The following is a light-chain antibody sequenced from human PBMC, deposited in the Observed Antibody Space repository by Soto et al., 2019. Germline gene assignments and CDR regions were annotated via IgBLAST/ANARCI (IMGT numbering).Light chain of an antibody. CDR1: QSVSSSY. V-gene: IGKV3-20*01. Sequence: EIVLTQSPGTLSLSPGERATLSCRASQSVSSSYLAWYQQKPGQAPRLLIYGVSSRATDITDRFSGSGSGTDFTLTISRLEPEDFAVYYCQLRKTFGQGTKVEIK. CDR3: QLRKT. CDR2: GVS. J-gene: IGKJ1*01.